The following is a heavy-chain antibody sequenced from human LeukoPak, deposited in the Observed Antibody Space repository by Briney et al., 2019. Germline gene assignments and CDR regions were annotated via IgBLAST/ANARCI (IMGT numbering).Heavy chain of an antibody. Sequence: GGSLRLSCAASGFTFSSYAMSWVRQAPGKGLEWVSAISGSGGSTYYADSVKGRFTIYRDNSKNTLYLQMNSLRAEDTAVYYCASGYYDSSGYPIDPWGQGTLVTVSS. CDR2: ISGSGGST. CDR3: ASGYYDSSGYPIDP. CDR1: GFTFSSYA. J-gene: IGHJ5*02. D-gene: IGHD3-22*01. V-gene: IGHV3-23*01.